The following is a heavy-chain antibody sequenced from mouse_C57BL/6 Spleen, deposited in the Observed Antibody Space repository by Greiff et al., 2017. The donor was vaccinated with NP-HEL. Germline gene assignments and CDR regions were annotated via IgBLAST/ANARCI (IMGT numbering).Heavy chain of an antibody. D-gene: IGHD1-1*01. Sequence: QVQLQQSGPELVEPGASVKISCKASGYAFSSSWMNWVKQRPGKGLEWIGRIYPGDGDTNYNGKFKGKATLTADKSSSTAYMQLSSLTSEDSAVYFCARETTGFAYWGQGTLVTVSA. CDR1: GYAFSSSW. V-gene: IGHV1-82*01. CDR3: ARETTGFAY. CDR2: IYPGDGDT. J-gene: IGHJ3*01.